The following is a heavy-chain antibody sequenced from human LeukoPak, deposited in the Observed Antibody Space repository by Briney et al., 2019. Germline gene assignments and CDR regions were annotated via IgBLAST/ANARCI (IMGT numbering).Heavy chain of an antibody. D-gene: IGHD2-2*01. J-gene: IGHJ5*02. Sequence: RPGESLKISCKGSGYSSTSYWIGWVRQMPGKGLEWMGIIYPGDSDTRYSPSFQGQVTISADKSISTAYLQWSSLKASDTAMYYYARVYCSSTSCYNWFDPWGQGTLVTVSS. CDR1: GYSSTSYW. V-gene: IGHV5-51*01. CDR2: IYPGDSDT. CDR3: ARVYCSSTSCYNWFDP.